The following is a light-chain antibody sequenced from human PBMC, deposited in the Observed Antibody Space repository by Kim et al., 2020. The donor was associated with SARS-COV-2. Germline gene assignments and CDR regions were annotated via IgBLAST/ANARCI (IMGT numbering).Light chain of an antibody. Sequence: TTIYCKASQSVLYSTNNNNYLAWYQLKPGQPPKLLIYWASTRESGVPDRFSGSGSGTDFTLTISSLQAEDVAVYYCQQYYSIPITFGQGTRLEIK. CDR1: QSVLYSTNNNNY. CDR3: QQYYSIPIT. CDR2: WAS. J-gene: IGKJ5*01. V-gene: IGKV4-1*01.